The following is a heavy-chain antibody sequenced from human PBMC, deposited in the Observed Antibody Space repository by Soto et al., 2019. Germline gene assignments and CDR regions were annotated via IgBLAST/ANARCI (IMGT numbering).Heavy chain of an antibody. CDR3: ARGIKYGAYSRWFDP. CDR2: MNPNSGNT. Sequence: ASVKVSCKTSGYTFTSYDINWVRQATGQGLEYLGWMNPNSGNTAYVQKFQGRVTMTWDTSITTAYMELSSLRSEDTAVYFCARGIKYGAYSRWFDPWGQGTLVTVSS. CDR1: GYTFTSYD. D-gene: IGHD4-17*01. J-gene: IGHJ5*02. V-gene: IGHV1-8*01.